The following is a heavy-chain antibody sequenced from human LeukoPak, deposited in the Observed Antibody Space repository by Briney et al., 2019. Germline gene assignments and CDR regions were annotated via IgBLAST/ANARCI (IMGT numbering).Heavy chain of an antibody. D-gene: IGHD3-10*01. V-gene: IGHV4-39*01. CDR2: IYDSGST. Sequence: SETLSLTCTVSGGSISTYYWNWIRQPPGKGLEWIGSIYDSGSTYYNPSLKSRVTISVDTSKNQFSLKLNSVTAADTAVYYCARHYGPWGQGTLVTVSS. CDR1: GGSISTYY. CDR3: ARHYGP. J-gene: IGHJ5*02.